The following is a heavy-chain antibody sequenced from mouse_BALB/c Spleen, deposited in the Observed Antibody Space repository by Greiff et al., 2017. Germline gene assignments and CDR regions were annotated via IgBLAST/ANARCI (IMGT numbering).Heavy chain of an antibody. CDR3: NAGYYGSSSTY. D-gene: IGHD1-1*01. CDR2: IDPENGDT. V-gene: IGHV14-4*02. CDR1: GFNIKDYY. J-gene: IGHJ2*01. Sequence: EVQVVESGAELVRSGASVKLSCTASGFNIKDYYMHWVKQRPEQGLEWIGWIDPENGDTEYAPKFQGKATMTADTSSNTAYLQLSSLTSEDTAVYYCNAGYYGSSSTYWGQGTTLTVSS.